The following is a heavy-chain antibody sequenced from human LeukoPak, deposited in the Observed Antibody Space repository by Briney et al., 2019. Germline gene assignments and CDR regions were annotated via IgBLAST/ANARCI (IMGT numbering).Heavy chain of an antibody. J-gene: IGHJ3*02. Sequence: PSETLSLTCTVSGGSISSSSYYWGWIRQSPGKGLEWIGSIFYSGSTYYNPSLRSRVTISVDTSKNQFSLKLNSVTAADTAVYYCARGQSSLGAFDIWGQGTMVTVSS. V-gene: IGHV4-39*07. CDR1: GGSISSSSYY. CDR3: ARGQSSLGAFDI. CDR2: IFYSGST. D-gene: IGHD2-2*01.